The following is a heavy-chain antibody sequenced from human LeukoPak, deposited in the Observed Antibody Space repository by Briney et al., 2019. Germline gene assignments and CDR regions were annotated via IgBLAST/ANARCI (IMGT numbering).Heavy chain of an antibody. Sequence: SETLSLTCTVSGGSFTTYYWIWIRQPPGKGLEWIGYIYYSGTTNYNPSLNSRVTMSVDTSKDQFSLRLNSVTAADTAMYYCARGMVTTGGLDYWGQGTLVTVSS. CDR3: ARGMVTTGGLDY. V-gene: IGHV4-59*01. CDR2: IYYSGTT. J-gene: IGHJ4*02. D-gene: IGHD1-1*01. CDR1: GGSFTTYY.